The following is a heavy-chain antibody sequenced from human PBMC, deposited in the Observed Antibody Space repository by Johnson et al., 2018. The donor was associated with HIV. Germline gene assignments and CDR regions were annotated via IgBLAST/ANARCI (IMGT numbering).Heavy chain of an antibody. D-gene: IGHD3-10*01. CDR3: GKARSSGSGAFDI. CDR1: GFTFSSYG. J-gene: IGHJ3*02. CDR2: ISYDGSNK. V-gene: IGHV3-30*18. Sequence: QMLLVESGGGLVQPGRSLRLSCAASGFTFSSYGMHWVRQAPGKGLEWVAVISYDGSNKYYADSVKGRFTISRDNSKNTLYLHMRSLRAEDTAVYYCGKARSSGSGAFDIWGQGTMVTVSS.